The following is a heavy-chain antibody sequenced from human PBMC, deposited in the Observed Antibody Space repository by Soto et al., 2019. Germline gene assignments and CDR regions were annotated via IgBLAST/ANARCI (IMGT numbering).Heavy chain of an antibody. J-gene: IGHJ5*02. V-gene: IGHV3-74*01. CDR2: INMYGSVT. CDR3: ARGPRGVYGNDH. CDR1: GFTFSSDW. D-gene: IGHD2-8*02. Sequence: EVQLVESGGGLVQPGGSLRLSCVASGFTFSSDWMNWVRQGAGKGLVWVSRINMYGSVTNYADSVKGRFTISRDNANNTVYLQMNSLRVEDTAVYYCARGPRGVYGNDHWGQGALVTVSS.